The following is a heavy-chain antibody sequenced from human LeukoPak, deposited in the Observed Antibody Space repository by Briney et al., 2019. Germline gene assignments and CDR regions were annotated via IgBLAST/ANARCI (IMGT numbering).Heavy chain of an antibody. V-gene: IGHV4-34*01. Sequence: SETLSLTCAVYGGSFSGYYWSWIRQPPGKGLEWIGSIYHSGTTYSWSTYYNPSLKSRVTISLDTSKNQFSLKVGSMTAEDTAVYYCARAGGYGLIDYWGQGTMVTVSS. CDR2: IYHSGTTYSWST. J-gene: IGHJ4*02. D-gene: IGHD5-18*01. CDR1: GGSFSGYY. CDR3: ARAGGYGLIDY.